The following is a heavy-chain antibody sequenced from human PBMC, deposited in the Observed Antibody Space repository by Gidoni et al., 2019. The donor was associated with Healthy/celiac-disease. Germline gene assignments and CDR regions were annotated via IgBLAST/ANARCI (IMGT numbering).Heavy chain of an antibody. Sequence: QITLKESGPTLVKPTQTLTLTCTFSGFSLSTSGVGVGWSRQPPGKALEWLALIYWNDDKRYSPSLKSRLTITKDTSKNQVVLTMTNMDPVDTATYYCAHCVVPADLDYWGQGTLVTVSS. CDR1: GFSLSTSGVG. V-gene: IGHV2-5*01. CDR2: IYWNDDK. CDR3: AHCVVPADLDY. D-gene: IGHD2-2*01. J-gene: IGHJ4*02.